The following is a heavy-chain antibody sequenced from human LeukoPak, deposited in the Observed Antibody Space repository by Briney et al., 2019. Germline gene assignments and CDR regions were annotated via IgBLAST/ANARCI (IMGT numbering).Heavy chain of an antibody. CDR2: VKQDGSEK. D-gene: IGHD6-19*01. Sequence: GGSLRLSCAASGFTFSSYWMSWVRQAPGKGLEWVANVKQDGSEKYYVDSVKGRFTISRDNAKNSLYLQMNSLRAGDTAVYYCAITGYSSGTFDYWGQGTLVTVSS. J-gene: IGHJ4*02. V-gene: IGHV3-7*01. CDR1: GFTFSSYW. CDR3: AITGYSSGTFDY.